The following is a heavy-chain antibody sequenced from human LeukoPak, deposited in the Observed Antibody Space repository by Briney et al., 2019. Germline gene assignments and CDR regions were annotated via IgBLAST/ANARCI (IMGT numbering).Heavy chain of an antibody. CDR3: ARGPFYYYYYYMDV. Sequence: ASVKVSCKASGYTFTSYDINWVRQATGQGLEWMGWMNPNSGNIGYAQKFQGRVTITRNTSISTAYMELSSLRSEDTAVYYCARGPFYYYYYYMDVWGKGTTVTVSS. CDR1: GYTFTSYD. J-gene: IGHJ6*03. CDR2: MNPNSGNI. V-gene: IGHV1-8*03.